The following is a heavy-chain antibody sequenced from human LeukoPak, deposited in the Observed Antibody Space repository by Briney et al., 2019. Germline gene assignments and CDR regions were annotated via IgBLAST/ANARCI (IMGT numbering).Heavy chain of an antibody. V-gene: IGHV3-48*04. D-gene: IGHD5-12*01. CDR1: GFTFSNYN. Sequence: PGGSLRLSCAASGFTFSNYNMNWVRQAPGKGLEWVSYITTSSTTTYYADSVKGRFTISRDNAKNSLYLQMNSLRAEDTAVNYCARDSAGYDFWGQGTLVTVSS. CDR2: ITTSSTTT. CDR3: ARDSAGYDF. J-gene: IGHJ4*02.